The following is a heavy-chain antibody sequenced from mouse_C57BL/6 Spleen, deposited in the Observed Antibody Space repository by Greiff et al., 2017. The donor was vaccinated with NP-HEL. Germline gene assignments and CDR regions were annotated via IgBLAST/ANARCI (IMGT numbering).Heavy chain of an antibody. D-gene: IGHD1-1*01. CDR2: IDPENGDT. CDR3: TNSTTVVRYFDV. CDR1: GFNIKDDY. V-gene: IGHV14-4*01. Sequence: VQLKESGAELVRPGASVKLSCTASGFNIKDDYMHWVKQRPEQGLEWIGWIDPENGDTEYASKFQGKATITADTSSNTAYLQLSSLTSEDTAVYYCTNSTTVVRYFDVWGTGTTVTVSS. J-gene: IGHJ1*03.